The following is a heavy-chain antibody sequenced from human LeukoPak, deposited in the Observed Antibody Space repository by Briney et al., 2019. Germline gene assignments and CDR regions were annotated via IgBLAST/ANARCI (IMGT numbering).Heavy chain of an antibody. CDR3: ARDGMGATSDY. CDR1: GGSISSYY. D-gene: IGHD1-26*01. J-gene: IGHJ4*02. V-gene: IGHV4-59*01. CDR2: IYHSGST. Sequence: PSETLSLTCTVSGGSISSYYWSWIRQPPGKGLEWIGYIYHSGSTNYNPSLKSRVTISVDTSKNQFSLKLSSVTAADTAMYYCARDGMGATSDYWGQGTLVTVSS.